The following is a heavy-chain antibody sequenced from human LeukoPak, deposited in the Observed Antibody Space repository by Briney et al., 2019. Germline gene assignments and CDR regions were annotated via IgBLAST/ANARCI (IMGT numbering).Heavy chain of an antibody. CDR3: ANSGY. V-gene: IGHV3-30*02. J-gene: IGHJ4*02. CDR1: RFTFSSYG. CDR2: IRYDGSNK. D-gene: IGHD3-10*01. Sequence: GGSLRLSCAASRFTFSSYGMHWVRQVPGKGLEWVAFIRYDGSNKYYADSVQGRFTISRDNSKSTLYLQMNSLRPEDTAVYYCANSGYWGQGTLVTVSS.